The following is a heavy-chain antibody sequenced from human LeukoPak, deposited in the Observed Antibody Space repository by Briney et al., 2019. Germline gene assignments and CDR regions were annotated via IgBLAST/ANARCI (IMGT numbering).Heavy chain of an antibody. D-gene: IGHD6-19*01. Sequence: GGSLRLSCAASEFIFSDYAMGWVRQAPGKGLEWVSTIDKTTYPTFYADSVKGRFTISRDNSKNILYLQMNSLTTEDTAVNFCAKFEGATIPGWFNDYWGQGVPVTVSS. CDR3: AKFEGATIPGWFNDY. CDR2: IDKTTYPT. J-gene: IGHJ4*02. CDR1: EFIFSDYA. V-gene: IGHV3-23*05.